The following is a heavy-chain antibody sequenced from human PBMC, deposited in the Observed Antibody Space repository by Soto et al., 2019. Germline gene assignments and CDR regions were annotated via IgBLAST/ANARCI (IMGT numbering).Heavy chain of an antibody. V-gene: IGHV4-39*01. D-gene: IGHD4-17*01. J-gene: IGHJ4*02. CDR1: GGSINNH. CDR2: IYYSENT. Sequence: SEILSLTCTVSGGSINNHWGWIRQPPGKGLEWIGNIYYSENTYYNPSLKSRVTISVDTSKNQFSLRLTSVTAADTAVYYCATHPPYGPLDHWGQGTLVTVSS. CDR3: ATHPPYGPLDH.